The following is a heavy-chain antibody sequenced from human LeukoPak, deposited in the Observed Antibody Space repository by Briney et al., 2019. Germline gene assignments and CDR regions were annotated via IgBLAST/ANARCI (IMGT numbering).Heavy chain of an antibody. CDR2: IYYSGGT. J-gene: IGHJ4*02. CDR3: ARWRDYFDY. Sequence: SETLSLTCTVSGDSISSYYWSWIRQPPGKGLEWVGYIYYSGGTNSNPSLKSRVTISVDTSKNQFSLKLSSVTAADTAVYYCARWRDYFDYWGQGTLVTVSS. V-gene: IGHV4-59*08. CDR1: GDSISSYY. D-gene: IGHD3-3*01.